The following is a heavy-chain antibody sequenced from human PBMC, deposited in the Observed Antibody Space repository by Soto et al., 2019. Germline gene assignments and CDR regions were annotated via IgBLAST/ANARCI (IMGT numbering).Heavy chain of an antibody. CDR2: LSAYNGTT. D-gene: IGHD6-19*01. CDR1: GYNFTSYG. V-gene: IGHV1-18*01. Sequence: ASVKVSCKASGYNFTSYGISWVRQAPRQELEWMGWLSAYNGTTNDAQKLQRRVTRTTDTSTSTAYMELRSLRSDDPAPSYSARDHRSGWYNWLNPCRKATLVT. CDR3: ARDHRSGWYNWLNP. J-gene: IGHJ5*02.